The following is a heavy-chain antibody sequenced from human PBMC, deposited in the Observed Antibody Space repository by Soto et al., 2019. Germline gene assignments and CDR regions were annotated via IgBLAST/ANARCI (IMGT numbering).Heavy chain of an antibody. CDR1: GFTFSSYG. V-gene: IGHV3-48*04. D-gene: IGHD3-16*02. CDR3: ARYETVTTHDYIWGSYRYFDY. Sequence: GGSLRLSCAASGFTFSSYGMHWVRQAPGKELEWVSFISSSASTIYYADSVKGRFTISRDNAKNSLYLQMNSLRAEDTAVYYCARYETVTTHDYIWGSYRYFDYWGQGTLVTVSS. CDR2: ISSSASTI. J-gene: IGHJ4*02.